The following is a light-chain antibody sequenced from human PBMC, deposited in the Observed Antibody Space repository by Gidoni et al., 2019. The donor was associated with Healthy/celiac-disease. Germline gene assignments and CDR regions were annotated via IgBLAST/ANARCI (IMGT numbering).Light chain of an antibody. J-gene: IGKJ4*01. CDR2: KAS. Sequence: DIQMTQSPSTLSASVGDRVTIPCRASQSISSWLAWYQQKPGKAPKLLIYKASSLESGVPSRFSGSGSGTEFTLTISSLQPDDFATYYCKQYNSYSLTFGGGTKVEIK. V-gene: IGKV1-5*03. CDR1: QSISSW. CDR3: KQYNSYSLT.